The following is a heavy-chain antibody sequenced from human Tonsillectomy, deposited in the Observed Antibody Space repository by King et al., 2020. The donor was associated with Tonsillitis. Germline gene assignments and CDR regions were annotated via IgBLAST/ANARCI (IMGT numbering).Heavy chain of an antibody. CDR3: ARGGDLSTGGSLFDP. CDR2: IYTSGST. J-gene: IGHJ5*02. CDR1: GASIGSGSYY. D-gene: IGHD1-14*01. V-gene: IGHV4-61*02. Sequence: VQLQESGPGLVKPSQTLSLTCTVSGASIGSGSYYWSWIRQPAGKGLEWIGRIYTSGSTDSSPSLESRVTMSTDTASNPFSLKLSSVTAADAAVYYCARGGDLSTGGSLFDPWGQGTLVTVSS.